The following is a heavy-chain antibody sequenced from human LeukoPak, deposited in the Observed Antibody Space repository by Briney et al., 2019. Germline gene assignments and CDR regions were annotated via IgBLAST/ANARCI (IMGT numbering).Heavy chain of an antibody. D-gene: IGHD2-2*01. CDR2: INHSGST. V-gene: IGHV4-34*01. CDR1: GGSFSGYY. J-gene: IGHJ6*02. Sequence: SETLSLTCAVYGGSFSGYYWSWIRQPPGKGLEWIGEINHSGSTNYNPSLKSRVTISVDTSRNQFSLKLSSVTAADTAVYYCARVGDIVVVPAAITPDYGMDVWGQGTTVTVSS. CDR3: ARVGDIVVVPAAITPDYGMDV.